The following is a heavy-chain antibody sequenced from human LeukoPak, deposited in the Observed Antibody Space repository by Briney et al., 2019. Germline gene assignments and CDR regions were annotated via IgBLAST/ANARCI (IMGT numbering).Heavy chain of an antibody. CDR3: ARDGGWSRANWFDP. V-gene: IGHV3-74*01. CDR1: GNYW. CDR2: INSDGSWT. J-gene: IGHJ5*02. D-gene: IGHD2-15*01. Sequence: GGSLRLSCAASGNYWMHWVRQAPGKGLVWVSHINSDGSWTSYADSVKGRFTISKDNAKNTVYLQMNSLRAEDTAVYYCARDGGWSRANWFDPWGQGTLVTVSS.